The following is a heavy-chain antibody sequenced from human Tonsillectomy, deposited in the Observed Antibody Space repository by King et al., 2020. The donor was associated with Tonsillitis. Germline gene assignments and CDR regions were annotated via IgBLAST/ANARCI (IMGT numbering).Heavy chain of an antibody. Sequence: VQLQESGPGLVRPSQTLSLICSVSGDSLTSGGYFWSWIRQHPDKGLEWIGSIYHSGPTYHTPSLRSRLFMSVDTSKNQFSLRLTSVTAADTAVYYCARNRDYGDYVDFWGQGTLVAASS. V-gene: IGHV4-31*03. CDR3: ARNRDYGDYVDF. CDR1: GDSLTSGGYF. CDR2: IYHSGPT. J-gene: IGHJ4*02. D-gene: IGHD4-17*01.